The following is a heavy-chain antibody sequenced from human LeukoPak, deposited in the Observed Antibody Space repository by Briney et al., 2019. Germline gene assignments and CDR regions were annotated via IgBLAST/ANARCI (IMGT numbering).Heavy chain of an antibody. CDR3: ATLISGWSLY. CDR1: GFTFSSYW. V-gene: IGHV3-74*01. D-gene: IGHD6-19*01. Sequence: GGSLRLSCTASGFTFSSYWMHWVRQAPGKGLVWVSRINTDGSSTSYADSVKGRFTISRDNAKNTLYLQMNSLRAEDTAVYYCATLISGWSLYWGQGTLVTVSS. J-gene: IGHJ4*02. CDR2: INTDGSST.